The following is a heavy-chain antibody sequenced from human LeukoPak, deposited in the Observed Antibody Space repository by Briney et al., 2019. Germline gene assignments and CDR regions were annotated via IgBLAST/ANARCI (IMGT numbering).Heavy chain of an antibody. CDR3: ARSTYYYDSSGYAPVGSFDY. D-gene: IGHD3-22*01. V-gene: IGHV4-39*01. J-gene: IGHJ4*02. Sequence: PSETLSLTCTVSGGSISSSSYYWGWIRQPPGKGLEWIGSIYYSGSTYYNPSLKSRVTISVDTSKNQFSLKLSSVTAADTAVYYCARSTYYYDSSGYAPVGSFDYWGQGTLVTVSS. CDR1: GGSISSSSYY. CDR2: IYYSGST.